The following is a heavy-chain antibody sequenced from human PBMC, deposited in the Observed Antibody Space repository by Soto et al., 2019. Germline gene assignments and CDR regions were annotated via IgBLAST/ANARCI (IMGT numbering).Heavy chain of an antibody. CDR1: GGTFSSYA. D-gene: IGHD3-3*01. Sequence: SVKVSCKASGGTFSSYAISWVRQAPGQGLEWMGGIIPIFGTANYAQKFQGRVTITADESTSTAYMELSSLRSEDTAVYYCARGTVTSVGVVSYNCFDPWGQGTLVTVSS. CDR2: IIPIFGTA. V-gene: IGHV1-69*13. CDR3: ARGTVTSVGVVSYNCFDP. J-gene: IGHJ5*02.